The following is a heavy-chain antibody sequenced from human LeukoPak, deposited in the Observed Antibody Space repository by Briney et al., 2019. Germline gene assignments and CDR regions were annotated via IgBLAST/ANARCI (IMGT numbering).Heavy chain of an antibody. J-gene: IGHJ3*02. Sequence: SVKVSCKASGGTFSSYAISWVRQAPGQGLEWMGGIIPIFGTANYAQKFQGRVTITTDESTGTAYMELSSLRSEDTAVYYCARQYSSSSSDAFDIWGQGTMVTVSS. V-gene: IGHV1-69*05. CDR3: ARQYSSSSSDAFDI. CDR1: GGTFSSYA. D-gene: IGHD6-6*01. CDR2: IIPIFGTA.